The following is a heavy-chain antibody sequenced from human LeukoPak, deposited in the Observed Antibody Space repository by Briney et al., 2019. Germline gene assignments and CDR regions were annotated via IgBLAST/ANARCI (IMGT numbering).Heavy chain of an antibody. Sequence: GASVKVSCKASGYIFTSYGISWVRQAPGQGLEWMGWISTNKGNTKYAQRLQGRVTMTTDTSTSTTHMELRRLRSDDTAIYYCVRDIQWRFDPWGRGTLVTASS. CDR1: GYIFTSYG. CDR2: ISTNKGNT. D-gene: IGHD2-8*01. V-gene: IGHV1-18*01. CDR3: VRDIQWRFDP. J-gene: IGHJ5*02.